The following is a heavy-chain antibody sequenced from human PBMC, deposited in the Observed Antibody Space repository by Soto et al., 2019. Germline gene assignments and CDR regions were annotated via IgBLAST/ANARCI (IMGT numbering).Heavy chain of an antibody. J-gene: IGHJ6*02. D-gene: IGHD2-15*01. V-gene: IGHV1-18*01. CDR1: GYTFTSYG. CDR2: ISAYNGNT. Sequence: QVQLVQSGAEVKKPGASVKVSCKASGYTFTSYGISWVRQAPGQGLEWMGWISAYNGNTNYAQKLQGRVTMTTDTSTSTAYRERRSLRSDDTAVYYCARDRRVRYCSGGSCYSPYYYYGMDVWGQGTTVTVSS. CDR3: ARDRRVRYCSGGSCYSPYYYYGMDV.